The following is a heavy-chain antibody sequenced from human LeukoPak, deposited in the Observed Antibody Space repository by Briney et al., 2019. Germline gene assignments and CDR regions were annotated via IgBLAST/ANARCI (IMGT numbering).Heavy chain of an antibody. CDR3: ATLARYAFDI. V-gene: IGHV3-48*03. D-gene: IGHD5-12*01. CDR1: GFTFSDYE. Sequence: GGSQRLFCAASGFTFSDYEMNWVRQAPGKGLEWLSYISSSGNTRYYADSVKGRFTISRDIAKNSLYLQMNSLRAEDTAVYYCATLARYAFDISGQGTMVTVSS. J-gene: IGHJ3*02. CDR2: ISSSGNTR.